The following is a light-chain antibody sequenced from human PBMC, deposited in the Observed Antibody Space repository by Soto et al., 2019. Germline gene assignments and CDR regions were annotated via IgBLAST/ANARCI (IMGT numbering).Light chain of an antibody. J-gene: IGKJ1*01. CDR2: AAS. Sequence: DIQMTQSPSFVSASVGDRVTITCRASQDISSWLVWYQQKPGKVPKLLIYAASTLQSGVASRFSGSGSGTDFTLTISSLQPEDFATYYCLLDFRYFWAFGQGTKVDIK. CDR1: QDISSW. V-gene: IGKV1-12*01. CDR3: LLDFRYFWA.